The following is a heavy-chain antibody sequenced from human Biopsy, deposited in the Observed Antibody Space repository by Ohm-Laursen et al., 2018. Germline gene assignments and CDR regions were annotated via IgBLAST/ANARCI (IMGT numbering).Heavy chain of an antibody. CDR2: ISPSSGGT. D-gene: IGHD3-16*02. V-gene: IGHV1-2*02. J-gene: IGHJ3*01. CDR3: ARDIMNPIGGLVARSDVFDV. Sequence: ASVKVSCKASGYTFTDYFLHWVQQAPGQGPEWMGWISPSSGGTNYAQKFQGRVTMIRDTSATTGYMELSSPRSDDTAVYYRARDIMNPIGGLVARSDVFDVWGQGTMVTVSS. CDR1: GYTFTDYF.